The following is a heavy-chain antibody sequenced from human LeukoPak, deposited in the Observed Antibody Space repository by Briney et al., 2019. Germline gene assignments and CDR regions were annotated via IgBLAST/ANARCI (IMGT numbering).Heavy chain of an antibody. V-gene: IGHV5-51*01. CDR3: ASIIGVAIAAADYYFDY. Sequence: GESLKISCKGSGYSLSSYWIGWVRQMPGKGLEWMGIIYPGDSDTRYSPSFQGQVTISADKSISTAYLQWSSLKASDTAMYYCASIIGVAIAAADYYFDYWGQGTLVTVSS. J-gene: IGHJ4*02. CDR2: IYPGDSDT. CDR1: GYSLSSYW. D-gene: IGHD6-13*01.